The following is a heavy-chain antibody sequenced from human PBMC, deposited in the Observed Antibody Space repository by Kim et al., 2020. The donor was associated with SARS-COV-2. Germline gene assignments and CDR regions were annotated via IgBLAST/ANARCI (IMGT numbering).Heavy chain of an antibody. CDR3: AAPHLRYFDWLFGY. CDR1: GFTFGDYA. V-gene: IGHV3-49*03. D-gene: IGHD3-9*01. Sequence: GGSLRLSCTASGFTFGDYAMSWFRQAPGKGLEWVGFIRSKAYGGTTEYAASVKGRFTISRDDSKSIAYLQMNSLKTEDTAVYYCAAPHLRYFDWLFGYWGQGTLVTVSS. CDR2: IRSKAYGGTT. J-gene: IGHJ4*02.